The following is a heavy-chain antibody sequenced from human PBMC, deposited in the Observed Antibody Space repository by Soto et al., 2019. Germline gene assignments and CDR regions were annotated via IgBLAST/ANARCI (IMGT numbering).Heavy chain of an antibody. CDR2: LDGAGGST. V-gene: IGHV3-23*01. CDR3: AAPRDEYGSGVSWFTYGMDI. J-gene: IGHJ6*02. D-gene: IGHD3-10*01. Sequence: PGGSLRLSCLASGFTFSDYAMTWVRHVPGRGLEWVASLDGAGGSTYYADSARGRFTISRDNSQNTLLLQMKRLTVDDTAIYYCAAPRDEYGSGVSWFTYGMDIWGQGTTVTVSS. CDR1: GFTFSDYA.